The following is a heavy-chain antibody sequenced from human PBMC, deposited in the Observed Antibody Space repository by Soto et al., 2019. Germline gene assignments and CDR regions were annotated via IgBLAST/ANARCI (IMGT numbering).Heavy chain of an antibody. CDR1: GLTLSRHT. CDR3: VRDYYDTSGYPNTFDM. V-gene: IGHV3-21*01. J-gene: IGHJ3*02. Sequence: GFLRLSCAASGLTLSRHTMNWVRQAPGKGLEWVSFIGSRTADIYYADSVKGRFTISRDNAKNSLYLDLTRLRAEDTAVYFCVRDYYDTSGYPNTFDMWGQGTMVTVSS. D-gene: IGHD3-22*01. CDR2: IGSRTADI.